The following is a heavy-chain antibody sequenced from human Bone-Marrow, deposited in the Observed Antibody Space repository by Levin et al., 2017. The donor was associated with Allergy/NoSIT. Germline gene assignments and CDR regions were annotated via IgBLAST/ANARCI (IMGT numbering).Heavy chain of an antibody. Sequence: PGGSLRLSCVVSGFTFSRYVLHWVRQAPGKGLEWVAVISHDETSIIYADSVKGRFTISKDNSKNTLYLQMNTLGDEDTAMYYCATAGPTSGYADAFEIWGQGTMVTVSS. CDR2: ISHDETSI. D-gene: IGHD3-22*01. V-gene: IGHV3-30*04. J-gene: IGHJ3*02. CDR1: GFTFSRYV. CDR3: ATAGPTSGYADAFEI.